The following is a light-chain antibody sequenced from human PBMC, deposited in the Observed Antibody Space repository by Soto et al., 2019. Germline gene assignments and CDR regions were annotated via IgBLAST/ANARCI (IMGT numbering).Light chain of an antibody. CDR1: QIISSSY. CDR2: GSS. J-gene: IGKJ1*01. Sequence: ETVLTQSPGTLSLSLGERATLSCRASQIISSSYLAWYQQKPGQAHRLLIYGSSSRATGIPDRFSGSGSGTDFTLTISRLEPEDFAVYYCQQYGRTFGQGTKVDIK. CDR3: QQYGRT. V-gene: IGKV3-20*01.